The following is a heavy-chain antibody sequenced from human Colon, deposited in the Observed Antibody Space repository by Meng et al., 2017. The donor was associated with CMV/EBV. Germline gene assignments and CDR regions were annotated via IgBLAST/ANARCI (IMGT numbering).Heavy chain of an antibody. CDR2: IKENGSEK. J-gene: IGHJ3*02. CDR1: GFTFRNYW. V-gene: IGHV3-7*01. Sequence: GESLKISCAASGFTFRNYWMNWVRQAPGKGLEWVANIKENGSEKYYVDYVKGRFTISRDNAKNSLYLQMNSLRAEDTAVYYCARDSIGNGPDAFDIWGQGTMVTVSS. D-gene: IGHD1-1*01. CDR3: ARDSIGNGPDAFDI.